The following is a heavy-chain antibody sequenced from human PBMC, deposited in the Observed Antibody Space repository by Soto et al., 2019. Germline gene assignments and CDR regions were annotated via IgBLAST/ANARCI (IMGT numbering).Heavy chain of an antibody. J-gene: IGHJ6*02. CDR2: IYYSGST. CDR3: ARGGDAYNDRVGMDV. D-gene: IGHD3-10*01. V-gene: IGHV4-30-4*01. CDR1: GGSLSSGDHY. Sequence: QVQLQESGPGLVKPSQTLSLTCSVSGGSLSSGDHYWRWIRQPPGKGLEWIGYIYYSGSTNYNPSLKSRVTISVDTSKKHFSRQLGSVTAADTAVDYCARGGDAYNDRVGMDVWGQGTTVTVSS.